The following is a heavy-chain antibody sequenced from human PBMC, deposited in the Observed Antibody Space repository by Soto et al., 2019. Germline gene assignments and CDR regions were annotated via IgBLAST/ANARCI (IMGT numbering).Heavy chain of an antibody. V-gene: IGHV3-23*01. J-gene: IGHJ4*02. D-gene: IGHD6-13*01. CDR3: AKDQGSSWYEIDY. Sequence: GGSLRVSCAASGFTFSSYTMSWVRQAPGKGLEWVSAISGSGGSTYYADSVKGRFTISRDNSKNTLYLQMNSLRAEDTAVYYCAKDQGSSWYEIDYWGQGTLVPLSS. CDR2: ISGSGGST. CDR1: GFTFSSYT.